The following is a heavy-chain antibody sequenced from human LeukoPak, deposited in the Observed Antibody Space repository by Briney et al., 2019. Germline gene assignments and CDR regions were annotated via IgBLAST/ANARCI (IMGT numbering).Heavy chain of an antibody. Sequence: SETLSLTCTVSGGSIRSTEYYWGWIRQPPGKGLEWIGTIYYGGSTHYNPSLRSRVTISVDTSKNQFSLRLSPVTAADPAVYYCSRPRYYYGSGSYLFNWFDPWGQGTLVTVSS. J-gene: IGHJ5*02. CDR3: SRPRYYYGSGSYLFNWFDP. CDR1: GGSIRSTEYY. V-gene: IGHV4-39*01. CDR2: IYYGGST. D-gene: IGHD3-10*01.